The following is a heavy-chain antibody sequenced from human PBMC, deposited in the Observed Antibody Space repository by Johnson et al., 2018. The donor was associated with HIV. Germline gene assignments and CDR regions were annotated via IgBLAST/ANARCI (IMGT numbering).Heavy chain of an antibody. J-gene: IGHJ3*02. V-gene: IGHV3-30-3*01. CDR1: GFTFSSYA. CDR2: ISYDGSNK. D-gene: IGHD6-13*01. Sequence: VQLVESGGGVVQPGRSLRLSCAASGFTFSSYAMHWVRQAPGKGLEWVAVISYDGSNKYYADSVKGRFTISRDNSKNTLYLQMNSLRAEDTAVYYCAREQELIGERAFYIWGQGTMVTVSS. CDR3: AREQELIGERAFYI.